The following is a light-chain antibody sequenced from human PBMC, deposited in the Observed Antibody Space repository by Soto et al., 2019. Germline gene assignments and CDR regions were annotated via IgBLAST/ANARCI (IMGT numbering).Light chain of an antibody. CDR2: KDS. CDR3: QSADTTGSHANYV. V-gene: IGLV3-25*02. CDR1: ALPKQY. J-gene: IGLJ1*01. Sequence: SYELTQPPSVSVSPGQTARITCSGDALPKQYAYWYQQKSGQAPVLVIYKDSERPSGIPERFSGSSSGTTVTLTISGVQAEDEADYYRQSADTTGSHANYVFGTGTKLTVL.